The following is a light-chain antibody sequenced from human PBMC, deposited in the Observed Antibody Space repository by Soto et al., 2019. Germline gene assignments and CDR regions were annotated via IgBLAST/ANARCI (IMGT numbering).Light chain of an antibody. V-gene: IGKV3-15*01. CDR1: QTVSSS. CDR3: QQYNNWPPVT. CDR2: GAS. J-gene: IGKJ1*01. Sequence: VMTQSPATLSWSPGERSTLSCRASQTVSSSLAWYQQKPGQAPRLLIYGASTRATGIPARFSGSGSGTEFTLTISSLQSEDFAVYYCQQYNNWPPVTFGQGTKVDIK.